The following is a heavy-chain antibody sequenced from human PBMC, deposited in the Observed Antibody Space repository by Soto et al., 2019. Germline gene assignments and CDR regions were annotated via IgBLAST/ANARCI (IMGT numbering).Heavy chain of an antibody. Sequence: SETLSLTCTVSGGSISSGGYYWSWIRQHPGKGLEWIGYIYYSGSTYYNPSLKSRVTISVDTSKNQFSLKLSSVTAADTAVYYCARGSSSWYGLRNWFDPWGQGTLVTVSS. CDR3: ARGSSSWYGLRNWFDP. D-gene: IGHD6-13*01. V-gene: IGHV4-31*02. CDR1: GGSISSGGYY. J-gene: IGHJ5*02. CDR2: IYYSGST.